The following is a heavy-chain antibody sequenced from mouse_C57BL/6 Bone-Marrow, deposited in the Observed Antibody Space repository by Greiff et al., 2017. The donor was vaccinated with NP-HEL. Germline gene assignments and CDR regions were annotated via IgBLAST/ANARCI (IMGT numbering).Heavy chain of an antibody. D-gene: IGHD1-2*01. CDR2: IYPGGGYT. Sequence: QVQLQQSGAELVRPGTSVKMSCKASGYTFTNYWIGWAKQRPGHGLEWIGDIYPGGGYTNYNEKVKGKATLTADKSSSTAYMQFSSLTSEDSAIYYCARWEYDHGLFAYWGQGTLVTVSA. J-gene: IGHJ3*01. CDR3: ARWEYDHGLFAY. V-gene: IGHV1-63*01. CDR1: GYTFTNYW.